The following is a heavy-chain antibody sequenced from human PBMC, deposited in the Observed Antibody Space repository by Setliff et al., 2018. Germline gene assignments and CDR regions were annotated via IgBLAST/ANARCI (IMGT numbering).Heavy chain of an antibody. CDR1: GFTFSSYS. CDR3: ARARGEQQLGHYYYYGMDV. Sequence: GGSLRLSCAASGFTFSSYSMNWVRQAPGKGLEWVSSISSSSSYIYYADSVKGRFTISRDNAKNSLYLQMNSLRAEDTAVYYCARARGEQQLGHYYYYGMDVWGQGTTVTVSS. CDR2: ISSSSSYI. V-gene: IGHV3-21*01. D-gene: IGHD6-13*01. J-gene: IGHJ6*02.